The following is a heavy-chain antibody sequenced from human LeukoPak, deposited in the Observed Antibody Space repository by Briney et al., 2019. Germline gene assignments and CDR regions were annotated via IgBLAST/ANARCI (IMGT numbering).Heavy chain of an antibody. CDR1: GLTFTTSG. CDR2: FGPTDSDR. CDR3: ATETNGRHYDY. J-gene: IGHJ4*02. D-gene: IGHD1-14*01. Sequence: GGSLRLSCTASGLTFTTSGFNWVRQAPGQGLEWVASFGPTDSDRYHADSIKGRFTISRDNANNFLYLRMNSLRAEDTAVYYCATETNGRHYDYWGQGTLLTVSS. V-gene: IGHV3-21*06.